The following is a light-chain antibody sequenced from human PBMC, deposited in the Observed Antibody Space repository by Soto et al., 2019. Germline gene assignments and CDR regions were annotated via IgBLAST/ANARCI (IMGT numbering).Light chain of an antibody. CDR3: QQSYTSPPWT. Sequence: DIQMTQSPSSLSASVGDRVTISCRAGQSISTYLNWYQQKPGTAPRLLIYSASSVKAGVPPRFSGSGSGRDFPLTISSLRSEDTAIYFCQQSYTSPPWTFGQGTKVEIK. CDR1: QSISTY. CDR2: SAS. J-gene: IGKJ1*01. V-gene: IGKV1-39*01.